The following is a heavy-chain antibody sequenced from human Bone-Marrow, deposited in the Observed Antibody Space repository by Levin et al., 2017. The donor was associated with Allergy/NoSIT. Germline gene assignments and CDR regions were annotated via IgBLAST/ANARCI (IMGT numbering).Heavy chain of an antibody. CDR2: ISGSGSNT. Sequence: GGSLRLSCAASGLIFSNYAMNWVRQAPGKGLEWVSQISGSGSNTHYTDSVRGRFTFSRDNSNNTVYLQMNSLRADDTAVYYCAGYDTSGYHSPFDYWGQGTLVTVSS. V-gene: IGHV3-23*01. CDR1: GLIFSNYA. J-gene: IGHJ4*02. CDR3: AGYDTSGYHSPFDY. D-gene: IGHD3-22*01.